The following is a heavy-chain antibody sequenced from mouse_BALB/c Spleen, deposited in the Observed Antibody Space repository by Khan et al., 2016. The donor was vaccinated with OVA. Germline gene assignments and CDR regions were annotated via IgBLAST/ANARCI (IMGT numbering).Heavy chain of an antibody. CDR2: ISYSGNT. Sequence: VQLKELGPGLVKPSQSLSLTCTVTGYSITSDYAWNWIRQFPGNKLEWMGYISYSGNTKYNPSLKSRISVTRDTSKNQFFLQLNSVTTEDTATYYCARMSGGDFDFWGQGTTLTVSS. D-gene: IGHD4-1*01. CDR3: ARMSGGDFDF. CDR1: GYSITSDYA. V-gene: IGHV3-2*02. J-gene: IGHJ2*01.